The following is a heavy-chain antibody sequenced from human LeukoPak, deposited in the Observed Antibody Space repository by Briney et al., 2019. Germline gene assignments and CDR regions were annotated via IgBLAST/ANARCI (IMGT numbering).Heavy chain of an antibody. J-gene: IGHJ4*02. Sequence: SVSVSRTPSRVTFSSYAISGVREAPGQGLECMGGIITIFGAANYAQTFQGRVTITADETTSTAYRELSSPRSEQTAVYYCAGEGASGDFTGVYWGQGTLVTVSS. D-gene: IGHD4-17*01. CDR1: RVTFSSYA. CDR2: IITIFGAA. V-gene: IGHV1-69*01. CDR3: AGEGASGDFTGVY.